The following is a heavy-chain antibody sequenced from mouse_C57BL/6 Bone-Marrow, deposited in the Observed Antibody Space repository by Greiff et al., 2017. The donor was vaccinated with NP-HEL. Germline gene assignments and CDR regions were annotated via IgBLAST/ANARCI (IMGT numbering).Heavy chain of an antibody. CDR1: GYPFSSSW. J-gene: IGHJ2*01. V-gene: IGHV1-82*01. CDR2: IYPGDGDT. Sequence: VKLVESGPELVKPGASVKISCKASGYPFSSSWMNWVKQRPGKGLEWIGRIYPGDGDTNYNAKFKGKATLTADKSSSTAYMQLSSLTSEDSAVYFCARDFVSLDYWGQGTTLTVSS. CDR3: ARDFVSLDY. D-gene: IGHD6-1*01.